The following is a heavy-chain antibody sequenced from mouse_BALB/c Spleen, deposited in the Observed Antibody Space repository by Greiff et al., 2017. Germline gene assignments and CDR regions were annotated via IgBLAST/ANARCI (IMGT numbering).Heavy chain of an antibody. D-gene: IGHD3-2*01. CDR1: GYTFTSYW. Sequence: QVQLQQPGAELVKPGASVKLSCKASGYTFTSYWMHWVKQRPGQGLEWIGEIDPSDSYTNYNQKFKGKATLTVDKSSSTAYMQLSSLTSEDSAVYYCARFRQLGLPLAYWGQGTLVTVSA. J-gene: IGHJ3*01. V-gene: IGHV1-69*02. CDR3: ARFRQLGLPLAY. CDR2: IDPSDSYT.